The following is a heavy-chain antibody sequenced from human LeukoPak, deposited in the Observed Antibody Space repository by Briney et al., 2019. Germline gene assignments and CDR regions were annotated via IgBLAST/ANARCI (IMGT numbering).Heavy chain of an antibody. J-gene: IGHJ3*02. CDR1: GYTFTSYG. V-gene: IGHV1-18*01. Sequence: GASVKVSCKASGYTFTSYGISWVRQAPGQGLEWMGWISAYNGNTNYAQKLQGRVTMTTDTSTSTAYMELRSLRSDDTAVYYCARVKLGELPDENDAFDIWGQGTMVTVSS. CDR2: ISAYNGNT. CDR3: ARVKLGELPDENDAFDI. D-gene: IGHD3-16*01.